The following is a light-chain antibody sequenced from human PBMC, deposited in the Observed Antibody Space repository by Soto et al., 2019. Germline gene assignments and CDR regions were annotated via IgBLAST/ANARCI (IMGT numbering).Light chain of an antibody. CDR2: DAS. V-gene: IGKV1-33*01. Sequence: DIQMTQSPSSLSASVGDRVTITCQASHHISDYLNWYQQRPGKAPKLLIYDASNLQTGVPIRFRGSGSGTHFTLTISSLQPEDAATYYCLQYDSVPRLFGRGTNVEI. CDR1: HHISDY. J-gene: IGKJ4*01. CDR3: LQYDSVPRL.